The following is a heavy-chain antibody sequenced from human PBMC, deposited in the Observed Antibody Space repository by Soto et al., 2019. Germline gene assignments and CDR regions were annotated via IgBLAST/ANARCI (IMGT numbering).Heavy chain of an antibody. J-gene: IGHJ6*02. CDR2: IIPIPGTA. Sequence: QVQLGQSGAEVKKPGSSGKVSCKAPGGTFGSYAISWVGRAPGQGLEWLGGIIPIPGTANYAQKFQGRVTIAADESTSTAYMELSSLRSEDTAVYYCARSQGSSTSLEIYYYYYYGMDVWGQGTTVTVSS. CDR1: GGTFGSYA. D-gene: IGHD2-2*01. CDR3: ARSQGSSTSLEIYYYYYYGMDV. V-gene: IGHV1-69*01.